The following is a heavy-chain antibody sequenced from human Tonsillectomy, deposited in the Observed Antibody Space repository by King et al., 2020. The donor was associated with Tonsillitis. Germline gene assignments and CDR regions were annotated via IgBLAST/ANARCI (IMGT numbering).Heavy chain of an antibody. CDR3: ARGGGDWYFDL. D-gene: IGHD4-23*01. Sequence: VKLPQWGAGLLKPSETLSLTCAVYGGSFSGYYWSWIRQPPGKGLEWIGEINHSGSTNYNPSLKSRVTISVDTSKNQFSLKLSSVTAADTAVYYCARGGGDWYFDLWGRGTLVTVSS. CDR2: INHSGST. CDR1: GGSFSGYY. J-gene: IGHJ2*01. V-gene: IGHV4-34*01.